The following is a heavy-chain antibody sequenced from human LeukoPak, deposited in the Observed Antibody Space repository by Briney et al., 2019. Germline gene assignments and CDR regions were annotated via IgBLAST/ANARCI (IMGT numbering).Heavy chain of an antibody. CDR1: GYTFTSYD. Sequence: ASVKVSCKASGYTFTSYDINWVRQATGQGLEWMGWMNPNSGNTGYAQKFQGRVTMTRDTSTSTVYMELSSLRSEDTAVYYCARVDQYGGINKGLDYWGQGTLVTVSS. D-gene: IGHD4-23*01. CDR3: ARVDQYGGINKGLDY. J-gene: IGHJ4*02. V-gene: IGHV1-8*01. CDR2: MNPNSGNT.